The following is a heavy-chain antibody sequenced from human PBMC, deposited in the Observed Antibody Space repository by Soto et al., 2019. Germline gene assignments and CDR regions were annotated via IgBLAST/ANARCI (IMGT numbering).Heavy chain of an antibody. CDR2: IIPIFGTA. CDR1: GGTFSSYA. J-gene: IGHJ6*02. Sequence: QVQLVQSGAEVKKPGSSVKVSCKASGGTFSSYAISWVRQAPGQGLEWMGGIIPIFGTANYAQKFQGRVTSTADESTSTAYMELSSLRSEDMAVYYCAGGATVTTYEGRPYYEGNDVWGRGTTDTVSS. D-gene: IGHD4-17*01. CDR3: AGGATVTTYEGRPYYEGNDV. V-gene: IGHV1-69*01.